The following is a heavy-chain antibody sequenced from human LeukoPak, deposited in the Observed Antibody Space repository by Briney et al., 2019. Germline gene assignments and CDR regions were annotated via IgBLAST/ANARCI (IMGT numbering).Heavy chain of an antibody. Sequence: GGSLRLSCAASGFTFSSYAMSWVRQAPGKGLEWVAVISYDGSNKYYADSVKGRFTISRDNSKNTLYLQMNSLRAEDTAVYYCARETVTGYYYYYMDVWGKGTTVTVSS. D-gene: IGHD4-17*01. V-gene: IGHV3-30*04. J-gene: IGHJ6*03. CDR3: ARETVTGYYYYYMDV. CDR2: ISYDGSNK. CDR1: GFTFSSYA.